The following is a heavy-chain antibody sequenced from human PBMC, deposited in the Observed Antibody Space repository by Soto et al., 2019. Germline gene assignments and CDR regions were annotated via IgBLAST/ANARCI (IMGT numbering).Heavy chain of an antibody. D-gene: IGHD2-2*01. CDR1: GYSFTSYW. CDR3: ARWCSSPSCRYMGPYYYYGMDV. V-gene: IGHV5-10-1*01. Sequence: PGESRKISCKGSGYSFTSYWISWVRQMPGKGVEWMGRIDPSDSYTNYSPSFQGHVTISADKSISTAYLQWSSLKASHTAMYYCARWCSSPSCRYMGPYYYYGMDVWGQGTTVTVSS. CDR2: IDPSDSYT. J-gene: IGHJ6*02.